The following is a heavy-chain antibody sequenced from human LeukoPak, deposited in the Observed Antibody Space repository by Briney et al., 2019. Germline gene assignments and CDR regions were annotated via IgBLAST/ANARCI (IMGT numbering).Heavy chain of an antibody. CDR1: GYTFTGYY. V-gene: IGHV1-8*03. CDR3: ARLGSSSWYGKGDDY. D-gene: IGHD6-13*01. J-gene: IGHJ4*02. Sequence: ASVKVSCKASGYTFTGYYMHWVRQAPGQGLEWMGWINPNSGNTGYAQKFQGRVTITRNTSISTAYMELSSLRSEDTAVYYCARLGSSSWYGKGDDYWGQGTLVTVSS. CDR2: INPNSGNT.